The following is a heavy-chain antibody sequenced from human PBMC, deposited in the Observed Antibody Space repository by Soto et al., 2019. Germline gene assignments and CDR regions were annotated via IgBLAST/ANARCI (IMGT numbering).Heavy chain of an antibody. Sequence: GGSLRLSCAASGFTFSSYAMSWVRQAPGKGLEWVSAISGSGGSTYYADSVKGRFTISRDNSKNTLYLQMNSLRAEDTAVYYCAKRYYGSGSQLAYYFDYWGQGTLVTVSS. CDR2: ISGSGGST. D-gene: IGHD3-10*01. CDR3: AKRYYGSGSQLAYYFDY. J-gene: IGHJ4*02. CDR1: GFTFSSYA. V-gene: IGHV3-23*01.